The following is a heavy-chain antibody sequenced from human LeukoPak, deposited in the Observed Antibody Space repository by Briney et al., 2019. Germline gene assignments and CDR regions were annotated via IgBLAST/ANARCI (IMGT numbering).Heavy chain of an antibody. J-gene: IGHJ6*02. D-gene: IGHD2-21*02. CDR2: IYPCDSDT. CDR3: ATSYCGGDCYSYYYGMDV. CDR1: GYSFTSYW. V-gene: IGHV5-51*01. Sequence: VESLKISCKGSGYSFTSYWIGWVRQMPGKGLEWMGIIYPCDSDTRYSPSFQGQVTISADKSISTAYLKWSSLKASDTDMYYCATSYCGGDCYSYYYGMDVWGQGTTVTVSS.